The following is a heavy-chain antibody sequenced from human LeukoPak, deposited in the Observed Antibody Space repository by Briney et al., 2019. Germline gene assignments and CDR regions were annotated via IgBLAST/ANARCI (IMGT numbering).Heavy chain of an antibody. CDR2: ISYDGSNK. D-gene: IGHD6-6*01. V-gene: IGHV3-30*18. CDR1: GFTFSSYG. Sequence: GGSLRLSCAASGFTFSSYGMHWVRQTPGKGLEWVAVISYDGSNKYYADSMKGRFTISRDNSKNTLYLQMNSLRAEDTAVYYCAKVAGIAARPDYYYYYMDVWGKGTTVTVSS. CDR3: AKVAGIAARPDYYYYYMDV. J-gene: IGHJ6*03.